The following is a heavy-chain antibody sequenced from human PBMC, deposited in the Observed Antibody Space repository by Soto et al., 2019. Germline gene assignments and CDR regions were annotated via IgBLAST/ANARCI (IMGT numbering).Heavy chain of an antibody. CDR3: AKVPGYYDSSGYYRYDAFDI. CDR1: VFTFSSYG. V-gene: IGHV3-30*18. J-gene: IGHJ3*02. D-gene: IGHD3-22*01. CDR2: ISYDGSNK. Sequence: GGSLRLSCAASVFTFSSYGMHWVREAPGKGLEWVAVISYDGSNKYYADSVKGRFTISRDNSKNTLYLQMNSLRAEDTAVYYCAKVPGYYDSSGYYRYDAFDIWGQGTMVTVSS.